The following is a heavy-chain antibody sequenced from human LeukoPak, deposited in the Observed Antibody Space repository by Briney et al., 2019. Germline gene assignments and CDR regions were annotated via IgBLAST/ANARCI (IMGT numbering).Heavy chain of an antibody. CDR1: GYSISSGYY. Sequence: SETLSLTCTVSGYSISSGYYWGWIRQPPGKGLEWIGSIYYSGSTYYNPSLKSRVTISVDTSKNQFSLKLSSVTAADTAVYYCARLQRMGPAVYWGQGTLVTVSS. V-gene: IGHV4-38-2*02. CDR2: IYYSGST. CDR3: ARLQRMGPAVY. D-gene: IGHD2-15*01. J-gene: IGHJ4*02.